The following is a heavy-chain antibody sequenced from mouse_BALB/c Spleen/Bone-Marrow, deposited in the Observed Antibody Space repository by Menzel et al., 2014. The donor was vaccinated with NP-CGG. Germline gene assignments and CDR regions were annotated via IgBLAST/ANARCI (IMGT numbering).Heavy chain of an antibody. CDR1: GFTFTDYY. J-gene: IGHJ1*01. CDR2: IRNKANGYTT. V-gene: IGHV7-3*02. CDR3: ARGVQYDIHWYFDV. Sequence: VQLQQSGGGLVQPGGSLRLSCATSGFTFTDYYMSWVRQPPGKALEWLGFIRNKANGYTTDYSASVRGRFTISRDNSQSILYLQMNTLRTEDSATYYCARGVQYDIHWYFDVWGAGTTVTVSS. D-gene: IGHD2-10*02.